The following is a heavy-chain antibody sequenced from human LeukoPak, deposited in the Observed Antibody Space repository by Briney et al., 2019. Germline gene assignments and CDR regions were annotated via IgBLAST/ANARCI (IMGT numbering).Heavy chain of an antibody. CDR3: ARKSRYCSGGSCYPRGLDP. CDR1: GGSISSYY. J-gene: IGHJ5*02. D-gene: IGHD2-15*01. V-gene: IGHV4-4*09. Sequence: SETLSLTCTVSGGSISSYYWSWIRQPPGKGLEWIGYIYTSGSTNYNPSLKSRVTISVDTSKNQFSLKLSSVTAADTAVYYCARKSRYCSGGSCYPRGLDPWGQGTLVTVSS. CDR2: IYTSGST.